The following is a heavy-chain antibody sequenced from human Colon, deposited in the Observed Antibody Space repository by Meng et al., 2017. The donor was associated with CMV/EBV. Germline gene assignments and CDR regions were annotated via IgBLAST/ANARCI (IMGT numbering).Heavy chain of an antibody. D-gene: IGHD6-19*01. V-gene: IGHV4-59*01. CDR1: GFTFSSYW. J-gene: IGHJ4*02. CDR3: ARESSGWSTGIDY. CDR2: ISYSGNT. Sequence: GSLRLSCAASGFTFSSYWMSWVRQAPGKGLEWIGYISYSGNTNYNPSLKSRLSIEVDTSRNQFSLKLTSVRAADTAMYYCARESSGWSTGIDYWGQGTLVTVSS.